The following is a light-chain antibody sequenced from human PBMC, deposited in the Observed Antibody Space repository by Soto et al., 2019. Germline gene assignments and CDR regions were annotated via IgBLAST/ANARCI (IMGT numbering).Light chain of an antibody. CDR1: QGISNY. J-gene: IGKJ5*01. Sequence: DIQMTQSPSSLSASVGDRVTITCRASQGISNYLAWYQKKPGKVPKLLIYAASTVQSGVPSRFSGSGSGTDFNLTISRLETEDFAVYYCQQRSNWTPTFGQGTRLEIK. CDR2: AAS. V-gene: IGKV1-27*01. CDR3: QQRSNWTPT.